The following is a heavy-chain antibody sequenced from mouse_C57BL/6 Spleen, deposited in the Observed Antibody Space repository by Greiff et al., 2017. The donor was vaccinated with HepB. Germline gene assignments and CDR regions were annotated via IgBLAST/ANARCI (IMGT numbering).Heavy chain of an antibody. CDR2: IYPRSGNT. V-gene: IGHV1-81*01. Sequence: QVQLKESGAELARPGASVKLSCKASGYTFTSYGISWVKQRTGQGLEWIGEIYPRSGNTYYNEKFKGKATLTADKSSSTAYMELRSLTSEDSAVYFCAREGERFPFAYWGQGTLVTVSA. J-gene: IGHJ3*01. CDR3: AREGERFPFAY. CDR1: GYTFTSYG.